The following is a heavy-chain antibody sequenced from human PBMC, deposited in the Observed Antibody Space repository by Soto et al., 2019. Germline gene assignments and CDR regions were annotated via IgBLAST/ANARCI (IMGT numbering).Heavy chain of an antibody. CDR3: ARRGDWFDL. CDR2: ISDSGRA. J-gene: IGHJ5*02. Sequence: PSETLSLTCTVSGDSISRSFWSWIRQPPGKGLEWLGYISDSGRANYNPSLNSRVTISIDTSKNQFSLTLRSVTGADTAVYHCARRGDWFDLWGQGILVSVSS. V-gene: IGHV4-59*08. CDR1: GDSISRSF.